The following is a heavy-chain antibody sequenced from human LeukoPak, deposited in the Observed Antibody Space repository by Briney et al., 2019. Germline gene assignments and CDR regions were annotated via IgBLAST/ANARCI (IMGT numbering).Heavy chain of an antibody. J-gene: IGHJ6*03. CDR1: GDSISSYY. CDR3: ARGSLLDYRGYYYYMDV. CDR2: IYYSGST. V-gene: IGHV4-59*01. Sequence: PSETLSLTCTVSGDSISSYYWSWIRQPPGKGLEWIGYIYYSGSTNYNPSLKSRVTISGDTSTNQFSLKLSSVTAADTAVYYCARGSLLDYRGYYYYMDVWGKGTTVTISS. D-gene: IGHD4/OR15-4a*01.